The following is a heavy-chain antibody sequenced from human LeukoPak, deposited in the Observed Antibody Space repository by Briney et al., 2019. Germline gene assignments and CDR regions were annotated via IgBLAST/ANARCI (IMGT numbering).Heavy chain of an antibody. CDR1: GGSISSYY. CDR2: MYTSGST. CDR3: ARYFSQWLGNYYYYYMDV. V-gene: IGHV4-4*07. J-gene: IGHJ6*03. Sequence: SETLSLTCTVSGGSISSYYWSWIRQPAGKGLEWIGRMYTSGSTNYNPSLKSRVTMSVDTSKNQFSLKLSSVTAADTAVYYCARYFSQWLGNYYYYYMDVWGKGTTVTASS. D-gene: IGHD6-19*01.